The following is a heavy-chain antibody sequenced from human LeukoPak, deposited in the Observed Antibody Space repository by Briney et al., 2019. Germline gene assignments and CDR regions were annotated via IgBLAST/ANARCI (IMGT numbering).Heavy chain of an antibody. D-gene: IGHD3-9*01. J-gene: IGHJ5*02. V-gene: IGHV4-59*02. CDR2: IYYSGNT. Sequence: PSETLSLTCTVSGGSVSGYYWSWIRQPPGKGLEWIGYIYYSGNTNYNPSLRSRVTTSVDTSKNQFSLKLSSVTAADTAVYYCAREGSYDVLTGYYLNWFDPWGQGTLVTVSS. CDR1: GGSVSGYY. CDR3: AREGSYDVLTGYYLNWFDP.